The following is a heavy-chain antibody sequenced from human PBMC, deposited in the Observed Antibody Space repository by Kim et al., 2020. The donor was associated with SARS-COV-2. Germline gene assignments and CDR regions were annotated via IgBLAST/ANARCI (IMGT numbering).Heavy chain of an antibody. V-gene: IGHV3-23*01. D-gene: IGHD6-6*01. CDR3: ARADRGSYYFGMYV. CDR1: GFTFSTYA. Sequence: GGSLRLSCAVPGFTFSTYAFSWVRLAPGKGLEWVSAISGRTTNTYYADSVRGRFTISRDNSRNTLYLQMSSLRAEDTALYYCARADRGSYYFGMYVWGQG. J-gene: IGHJ6*02. CDR2: ISGRTTNT.